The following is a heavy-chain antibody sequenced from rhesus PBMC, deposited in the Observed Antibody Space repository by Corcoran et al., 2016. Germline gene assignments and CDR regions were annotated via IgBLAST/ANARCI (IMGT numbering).Heavy chain of an antibody. Sequence: QVQLVQSGAEVKKPGTSVKLSCKASGYTFTSYYINWVRQAPGQVHEWMGWINPSNGNTGYDQKFQGRVTMTRDTSTSTAYMELNSLRSEDTAMYYCARGGVYGSRNWYFDLWGPGTPITISS. D-gene: IGHD4-29*01. CDR3: ARGGVYGSRNWYFDL. CDR1: GYTFTSYY. V-gene: IGHV1-200*01. CDR2: INPSNGNT. J-gene: IGHJ2*01.